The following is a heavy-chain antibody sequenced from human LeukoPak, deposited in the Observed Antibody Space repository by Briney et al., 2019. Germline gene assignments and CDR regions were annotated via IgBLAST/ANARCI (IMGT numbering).Heavy chain of an antibody. V-gene: IGHV4-34*01. CDR2: INHSGST. CDR3: ARRTYSSGWPRSNWFDP. D-gene: IGHD6-19*01. Sequence: SETLSLTCAVYGGSFSGYYWSWIRQLPGKGLEWIGEINHSGSTNYNPSLKSRVTISVDTSKNQFSLKLSSVTAADTAVYYCARRTYSSGWPRSNWFDPWGQGTLVTVSS. J-gene: IGHJ5*02. CDR1: GGSFSGYY.